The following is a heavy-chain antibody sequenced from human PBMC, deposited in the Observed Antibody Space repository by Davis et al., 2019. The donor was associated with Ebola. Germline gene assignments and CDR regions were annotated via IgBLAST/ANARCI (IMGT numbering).Heavy chain of an antibody. V-gene: IGHV4-34*01. Sequence: SETLSLTCAVYGGSFSGHYWSWIRQPPGKGLEWIGEINHSGSTSCNPSLKSRLTISVDTSKNQFSLKLNSVTAADTAMYYCATTPRYSSHGAYFDYWGQGTLVTVSS. J-gene: IGHJ4*02. D-gene: IGHD4-11*01. CDR1: GGSFSGHY. CDR3: ATTPRYSSHGAYFDY. CDR2: INHSGST.